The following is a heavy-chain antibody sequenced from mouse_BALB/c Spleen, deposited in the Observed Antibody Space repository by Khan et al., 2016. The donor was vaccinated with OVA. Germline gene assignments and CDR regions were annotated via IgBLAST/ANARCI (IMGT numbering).Heavy chain of an antibody. CDR3: ARLAYYYNSEGFAY. CDR2: ISSGGSYT. V-gene: IGHV5-6*01. J-gene: IGHJ3*01. CDR1: GFTFSTYG. Sequence: EVQRVESGGDLVKPGGSLKLSCAASGFTFSTYGMSWVRQTPDKRLEWVATISSGGSYTYYRDSVKGRFTISRDNAKHTLYLQMSSLKSEDTAMYYWARLAYYYNSEGFAYWGQGTLVTVSA. D-gene: IGHD1-1*02.